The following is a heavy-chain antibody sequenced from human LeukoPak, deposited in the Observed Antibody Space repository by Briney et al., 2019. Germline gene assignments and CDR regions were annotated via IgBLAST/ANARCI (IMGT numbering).Heavy chain of an antibody. D-gene: IGHD2-15*01. J-gene: IGHJ6*02. V-gene: IGHV5-10-1*01. CDR3: ARGCSGGSCYSFYYYYGMDV. Sequence: GESLKISCKGSGYTFTSYWISWVRQMPGKGLEWMGRIDPSDSYTNYSPSFQGHVTISADKSISTAYLQWSSLKASDTAMYYCARGCSGGSCYSFYYYYGMDVWGQGTTVTASS. CDR2: IDPSDSYT. CDR1: GYTFTSYW.